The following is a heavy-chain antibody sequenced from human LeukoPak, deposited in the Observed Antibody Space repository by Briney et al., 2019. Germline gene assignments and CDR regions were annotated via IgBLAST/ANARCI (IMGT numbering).Heavy chain of an antibody. Sequence: GSLRLSCAASGFTFSSHWMHWVRQAPGKGLVWVSIINTDGSTTRYADSVEGRSTISRDNARNTLYLEMNSPRVEDTAVYFCARDTSRTMDVWGQGTTVTV. J-gene: IGHJ6*02. CDR2: INTDGSTT. CDR1: GFTFSSHW. V-gene: IGHV3-74*01. CDR3: ARDTSRTMDV.